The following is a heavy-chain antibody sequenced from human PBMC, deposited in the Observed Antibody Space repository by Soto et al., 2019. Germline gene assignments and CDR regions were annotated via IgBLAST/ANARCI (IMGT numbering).Heavy chain of an antibody. J-gene: IGHJ4*02. CDR1: GGSLRNSV. CDR3: ARLGHPGH. Sequence: QVQLVQSGAEVKKPGSSVKVSCTASGGSLRNSVISWVRQAPAQRLEWMGGVIPILGTANYAQKFQGRVTMTAEEATSTAYMDLRSLSPDDTAVYYWARLGHPGHWGPGTLVIVSS. CDR2: VIPILGTA. V-gene: IGHV1-69*01.